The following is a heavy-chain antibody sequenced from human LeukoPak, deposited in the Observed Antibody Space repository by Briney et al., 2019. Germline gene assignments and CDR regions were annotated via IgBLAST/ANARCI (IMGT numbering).Heavy chain of an antibody. CDR1: GYTLTELS. CDR2: FDPEDGET. J-gene: IGHJ6*02. Sequence: GASVKVSCKVSGYTLTELSMHWVRQAPGKGLEWMGGFDPEDGETIYAQKFQGRVTMTEDTSTDTAYMELSSLRSEDTAVYYCARQWLDYYYYGMDVWGQGTTVTVSS. V-gene: IGHV1-24*01. CDR3: ARQWLDYYYYGMDV. D-gene: IGHD6-19*01.